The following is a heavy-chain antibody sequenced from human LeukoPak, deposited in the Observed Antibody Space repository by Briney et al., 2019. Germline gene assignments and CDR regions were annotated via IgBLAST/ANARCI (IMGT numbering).Heavy chain of an antibody. CDR3: AKFFYVFQTATVLFDY. J-gene: IGHJ4*02. Sequence: GGSLRLSCAASGFTFSSYAMSWVRQAPGKGLEWVSAVSGSGSSTYYADSVKGRFTISRDNSKNTLYLQMNSLRAEDTAVYYCAKFFYVFQTATVLFDYWGQGPLVTVSS. CDR1: GFTFSSYA. D-gene: IGHD2-15*01. V-gene: IGHV3-23*01. CDR2: VSGSGSST.